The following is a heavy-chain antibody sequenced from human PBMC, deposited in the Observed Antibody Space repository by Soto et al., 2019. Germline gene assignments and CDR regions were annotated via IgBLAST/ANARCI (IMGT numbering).Heavy chain of an antibody. V-gene: IGHV1-3*01. J-gene: IGHJ3*02. CDR1: GYTFTSYA. D-gene: IGHD3-22*01. CDR3: ARGAGYYYDSSGQPDAFDI. CDR2: INAGNGNT. Sequence: QVQLVQSGAEVKKPGASVKVSCKASGYTFTSYAMHWVRQAPGQRLEWMGWINAGNGNTKYSQKFQGRVTITRDTSASTAYMELSSLRSEDTAVYYCARGAGYYYDSSGQPDAFDIWGQGTMVTVSS.